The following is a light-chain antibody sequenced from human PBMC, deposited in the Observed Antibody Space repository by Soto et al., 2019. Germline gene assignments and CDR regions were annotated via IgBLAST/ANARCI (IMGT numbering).Light chain of an antibody. Sequence: AIQMTQSPSSLSASEGDRVTITCRASQGIRNDLGWYQQKPGKAPKLLIYAASSLQSGVPSRFSGSGSGTDFTLTISSLQPEGFATYYCLQDYIYPLTFGGGTKVEIK. CDR3: LQDYIYPLT. J-gene: IGKJ4*01. CDR2: AAS. V-gene: IGKV1-6*01. CDR1: QGIRND.